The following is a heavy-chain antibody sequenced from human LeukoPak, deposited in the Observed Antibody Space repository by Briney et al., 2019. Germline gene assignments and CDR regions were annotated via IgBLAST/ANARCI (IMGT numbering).Heavy chain of an antibody. D-gene: IGHD3-22*01. Sequence: SVKVSCKASGGTFSSYAISWVRQAPGQGLEWMGGIIPIFGTANYAQKFQGRVTITADESTSTAYMELSSLRSEDTAVYYCASDRAIGYYYDSSGPLGWFDPWGQGTLVTVSS. V-gene: IGHV1-69*01. CDR2: IIPIFGTA. J-gene: IGHJ5*02. CDR3: ASDRAIGYYYDSSGPLGWFDP. CDR1: GGTFSSYA.